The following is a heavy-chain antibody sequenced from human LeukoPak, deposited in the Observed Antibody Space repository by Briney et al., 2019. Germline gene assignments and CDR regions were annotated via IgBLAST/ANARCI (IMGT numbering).Heavy chain of an antibody. J-gene: IGHJ1*01. CDR2: ISSSGTDI. Sequence: GGSLRLSCAASGFTFSDYYMSWIRQAPGKGLEWVSFISSSGTDIFYADSMKGRFTISRDNAKNSLYLQMNSLRAEDTAVYCCVRYCSSTSCYIGSGEYFQHWGQGTLVAVSS. V-gene: IGHV3-11*01. CDR1: GFTFSDYY. CDR3: VRYCSSTSCYIGSGEYFQH. D-gene: IGHD2-2*02.